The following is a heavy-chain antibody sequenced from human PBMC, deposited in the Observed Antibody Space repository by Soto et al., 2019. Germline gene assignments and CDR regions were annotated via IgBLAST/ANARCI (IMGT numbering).Heavy chain of an antibody. CDR3: AGRGTRGECFQH. D-gene: IGHD3-16*01. J-gene: IGHJ1*01. CDR1: GFSVSSNY. V-gene: IGHV3-66*01. CDR2: LYSGGGT. Sequence: EVQLVESGGGLVQPGGSLRLSCAASGFSVSSNYMSWVRQAPGKGLEWVSVLYSGGGTYYADSVKGRFTISRDNSKNTLYLQMSSLRDDDSAVYYCAGRGTRGECFQHWGQGILVTVSS.